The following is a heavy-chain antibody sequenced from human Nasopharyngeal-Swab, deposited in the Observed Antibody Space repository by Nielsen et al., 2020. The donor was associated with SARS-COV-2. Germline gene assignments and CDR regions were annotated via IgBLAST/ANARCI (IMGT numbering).Heavy chain of an antibody. V-gene: IGHV4-59*08. Sequence: SETLSLTCTASVASISSYHWNWIRQPPGKGLEWIGYVYYSGNTNYNPSLKSRVTISVATSKNQFSLRLSSVTAADTAVYYCATMTAGGFDIWGQGTMVTVSS. CDR3: ATMTAGGFDI. CDR1: VASISSYH. D-gene: IGHD2-21*02. CDR2: VYYSGNT. J-gene: IGHJ3*02.